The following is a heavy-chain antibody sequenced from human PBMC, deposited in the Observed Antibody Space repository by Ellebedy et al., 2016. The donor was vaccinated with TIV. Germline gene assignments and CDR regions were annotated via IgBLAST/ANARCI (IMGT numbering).Heavy chain of an antibody. CDR3: ARDPTGYTYYFDY. CDR2: IKQDGSEK. Sequence: GESLKISCAASGFTFSSYWMSWVRQTSGKGLEWVANIKQDGSEKYYVDSVKGRFTISRDNAKNSLHLQMNRLRAEDTAVYYCARDPTGYTYYFDYWGQGTLVTVSS. CDR1: GFTFSSYW. D-gene: IGHD3-9*01. J-gene: IGHJ4*02. V-gene: IGHV3-7*01.